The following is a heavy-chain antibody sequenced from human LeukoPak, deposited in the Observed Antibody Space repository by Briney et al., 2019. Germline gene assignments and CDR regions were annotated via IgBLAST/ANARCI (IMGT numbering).Heavy chain of an antibody. CDR1: GFSFTNYG. Sequence: GGSLRLSCAASGFSFTNYGMHWVRQAPGKGLEWVAFIGHDGTKIYYADSVQGRFTISRDNSKNTLYLEMNSLSGEDTALYYCAKDHVTWGNRYFDHWGQGTLGTVSS. CDR2: IGHDGTKI. CDR3: AKDHVTWGNRYFDH. D-gene: IGHD3-16*01. J-gene: IGHJ4*02. V-gene: IGHV3-30*02.